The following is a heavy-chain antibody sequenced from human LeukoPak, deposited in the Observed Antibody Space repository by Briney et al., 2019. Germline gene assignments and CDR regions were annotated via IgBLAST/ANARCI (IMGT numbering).Heavy chain of an antibody. V-gene: IGHV4-61*02. CDR1: GGSISSSSYY. J-gene: IGHJ4*02. Sequence: SQTLSLTCTVSGGSISSSSYYWSWIRQPAGKGLEWIGRIYTSGSTNYNPSLKSRVTISVDTSKNQFSLKLSSVTAADTAVYYCARHNYQLSALDYWGQGTLVTVSS. D-gene: IGHD2-2*01. CDR2: IYTSGST. CDR3: ARHNYQLSALDY.